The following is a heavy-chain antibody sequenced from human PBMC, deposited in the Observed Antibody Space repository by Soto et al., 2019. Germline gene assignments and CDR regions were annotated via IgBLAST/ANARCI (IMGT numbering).Heavy chain of an antibody. Sequence: SETLSLTCPVSGGSISSGDYYWSWIRQPPGKGLEWIGYIYYSGSTYYNPSLKSRVTISVDTSKNQFSLKLSSVTAADTAVYYCARVIGADWYFDLWGRGTLVTVSS. J-gene: IGHJ2*01. V-gene: IGHV4-30-4*01. CDR3: ARVIGADWYFDL. CDR2: IYYSGST. CDR1: GGSISSGDYY. D-gene: IGHD1-26*01.